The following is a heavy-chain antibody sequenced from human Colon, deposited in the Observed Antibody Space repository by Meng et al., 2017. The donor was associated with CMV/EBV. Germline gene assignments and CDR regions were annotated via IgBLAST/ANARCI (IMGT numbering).Heavy chain of an antibody. CDR1: GYKFAIYV. Sequence: ASGYKFAIYVITWVRQVPGQVLEWVGWISGVNGDTNYAQKFQGRVTVTADTSTKTAYMELRGLKSDDSAVYYCARAGAEVTTHFDRWGQGTLVTVSS. V-gene: IGHV1-18*01. CDR3: ARAGAEVTTHFDR. CDR2: ISGVNGDT. J-gene: IGHJ4*02. D-gene: IGHD2-21*02.